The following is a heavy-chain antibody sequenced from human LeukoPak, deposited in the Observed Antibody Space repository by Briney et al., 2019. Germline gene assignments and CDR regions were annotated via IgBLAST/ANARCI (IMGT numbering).Heavy chain of an antibody. CDR3: ARDVADY. Sequence: SETLSLTCAVYGGSFSGYYWSWIRQPPGKGLEWIEEINHSGSTNYNPSLKSRVTISVDTSRNQFSLKLSSVTAADTAVYYCARDVADYWGQGTLVTVSS. V-gene: IGHV4-34*01. CDR2: INHSGST. J-gene: IGHJ4*02. CDR1: GGSFSGYY.